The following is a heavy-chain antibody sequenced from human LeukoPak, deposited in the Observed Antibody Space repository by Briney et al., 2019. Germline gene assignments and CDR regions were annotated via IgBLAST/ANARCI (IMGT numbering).Heavy chain of an antibody. CDR3: ARDKRVAVAGTYIYYYYMDV. Sequence: PSEALSLTCTVSGGSISRYYGSWIRQPAGKGLEWIGRIYISGRGSTNYNPSLKSRVTMSVDTSKTQFSLKLSSVTAADTAVYYCARDKRVAVAGTYIYYYYMDVWGNGTTVTISS. J-gene: IGHJ6*03. V-gene: IGHV4-4*07. CDR2: IYISGRGST. CDR1: GGSISRYY. D-gene: IGHD6-19*01.